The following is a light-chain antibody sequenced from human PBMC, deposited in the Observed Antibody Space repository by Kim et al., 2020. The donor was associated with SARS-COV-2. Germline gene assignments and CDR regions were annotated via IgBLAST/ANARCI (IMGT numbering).Light chain of an antibody. CDR3: QSFDSSLSVYV. V-gene: IGLV1-40*01. J-gene: IGLJ1*01. CDR1: SSNIGAGYD. Sequence: QSVLTQPPSVSGAPGQRVTISCTGSSSNIGAGYDVHWYQQLPGTAPKLLIYANINRPSGVPDRFSGSKSGTSASLAITGLQAEDETGYYCQSFDSSLSVYVFGTGTKVTVL. CDR2: ANI.